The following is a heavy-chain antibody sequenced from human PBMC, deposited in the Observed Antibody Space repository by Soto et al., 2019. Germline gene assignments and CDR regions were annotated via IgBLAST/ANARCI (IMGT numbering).Heavy chain of an antibody. D-gene: IGHD6-13*01. CDR3: ARVKGAAGYYYYYYYMDV. V-gene: IGHV1-18*01. Sequence: ASVKVSCKASGYTFTSYGISWVRQAPGQGLEWMGWISAYNGNTNYAQKLQGRVTMTTDTSTSTAYMELRSLRSDDTAVYYCARVKGAAGYYYYYYYMDVWGKGTTVTVSS. J-gene: IGHJ6*03. CDR1: GYTFTSYG. CDR2: ISAYNGNT.